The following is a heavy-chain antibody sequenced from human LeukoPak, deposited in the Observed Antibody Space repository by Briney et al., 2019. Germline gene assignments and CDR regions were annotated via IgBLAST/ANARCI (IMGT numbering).Heavy chain of an antibody. CDR3: ARSLRYFDWLLSADDAFDI. Sequence: SETLSLTCTVSGGSISSYYWSWLRQPPGKGLEWIGYIHYSGTTNYNPSLKSRVTMSVDASKNQFSLKVSSVTAADTAVYYCARSLRYFDWLLSADDAFDIWGQGTMVTVSS. J-gene: IGHJ3*02. D-gene: IGHD3-9*01. V-gene: IGHV4-59*01. CDR2: IHYSGTT. CDR1: GGSISSYY.